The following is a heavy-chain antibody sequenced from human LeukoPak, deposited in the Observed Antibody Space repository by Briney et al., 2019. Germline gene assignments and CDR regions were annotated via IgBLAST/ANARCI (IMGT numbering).Heavy chain of an antibody. CDR1: GGSISSYY. Sequence: SETLSLTCTVSGGSISSYYWSWIRQPPGKGLEWIGYISYSGSTNYDPSLKSRVTISADTSKNQVSLTLSSVTAADTAVYYCARHPELYFFDYWGQGTLVTVSS. D-gene: IGHD3-10*01. V-gene: IGHV4-59*08. J-gene: IGHJ4*02. CDR2: ISYSGST. CDR3: ARHPELYFFDY.